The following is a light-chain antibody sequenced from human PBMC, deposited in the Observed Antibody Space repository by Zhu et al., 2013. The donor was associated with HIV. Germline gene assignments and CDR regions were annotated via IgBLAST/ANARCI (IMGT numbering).Light chain of an antibody. V-gene: IGKV3-20*01. CDR1: QTVRSNY. Sequence: VVLTQSPATLSLSPGERATLSCRASQTVRSNYLAWYQQNPGQAPRLLIYGASSRATGIPDRFSGSGSGTDFTLTISRLEPEDFAVYYCQHYGSSPKRFGQGTKVEVK. CDR3: QHYGSSPKR. J-gene: IGKJ1*01. CDR2: GAS.